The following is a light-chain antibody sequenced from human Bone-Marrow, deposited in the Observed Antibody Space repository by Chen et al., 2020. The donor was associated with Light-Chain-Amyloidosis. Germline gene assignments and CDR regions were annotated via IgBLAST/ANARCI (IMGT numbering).Light chain of an antibody. V-gene: IGLV3-25*03. CDR1: DLPTKY. CDR2: RDT. J-gene: IGLJ2*01. CDR3: QSADSSGTYEVI. Sequence: SSELTQPPSVSVSPGQTARFTCSGDDLPTKYAYWYQQKPGQAPVLVIHRDTERPSGISERFSGSSSGTTATLTISGVQAEDEADYHCQSADSSGTYEVIFGGGTKLTVL.